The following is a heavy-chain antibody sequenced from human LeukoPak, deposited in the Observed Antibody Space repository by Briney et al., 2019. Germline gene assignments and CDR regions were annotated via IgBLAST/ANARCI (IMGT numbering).Heavy chain of an antibody. V-gene: IGHV4-59*08. CDR1: GGSISSYY. J-gene: IGHJ4*02. D-gene: IGHD3-3*01. CDR2: IYYSGST. Sequence: SETLSLTCTVSGGSISSYYWSWIRQPPGKGLEWIGYIYYSGSTYYNPSLKSRVTISVDTSKNQFSLKLSSVTAADTAVYYCARGGDFGVVIIDYWGQGTLVTVSS. CDR3: ARGGDFGVVIIDY.